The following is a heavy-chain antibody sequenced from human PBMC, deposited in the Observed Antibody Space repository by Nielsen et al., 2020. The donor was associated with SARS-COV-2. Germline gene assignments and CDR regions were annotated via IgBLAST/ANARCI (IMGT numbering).Heavy chain of an antibody. J-gene: IGHJ2*01. CDR1: GYTLTELS. CDR2: IIPILGIA. CDR3: ARDPPICSGGTCYNWYFDL. V-gene: IGHV1-69*04. D-gene: IGHD2-15*01. Sequence: SVKVSCKVSGYTLTELSMHWVRQAPGQGLEWMGRIIPILGIANYAQKFQGRVTITADKSTSTAYMELSSLRSEDTAVYYCARDPPICSGGTCYNWYFDLWGRGTLVTVSS.